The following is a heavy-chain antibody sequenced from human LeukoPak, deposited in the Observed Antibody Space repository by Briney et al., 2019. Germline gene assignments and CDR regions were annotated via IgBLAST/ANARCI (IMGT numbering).Heavy chain of an antibody. J-gene: IGHJ3*02. CDR2: MNPNSGNT. Sequence: GASVKVSCKASGYTFTSYDINWVRQATGQGLEWMGWMNPNSGNTGYAQKFQGRVTMTRNTSISTAYMELNSLRSEDTAVYYCARSLYYYDSSGYYYGCAFDIWGQGTMVTVSS. V-gene: IGHV1-8*01. D-gene: IGHD3-22*01. CDR1: GYTFTSYD. CDR3: ARSLYYYDSSGYYYGCAFDI.